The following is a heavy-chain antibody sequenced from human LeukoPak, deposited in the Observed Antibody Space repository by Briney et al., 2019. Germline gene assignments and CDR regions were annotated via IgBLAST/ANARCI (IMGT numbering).Heavy chain of an antibody. CDR2: IYRAGDT. CDR1: GFTLSTYD. J-gene: IGHJ3*02. Sequence: LGVSLRLSCAASGFTLSTYDMHWVRQPTGEGLEWVSIIYRAGDTYYPGSVKGRFTISRDNAKNSLYLQMNSLRAEDTAVHYCAREMSGSNDALDIWGQGTMVTVSS. V-gene: IGHV3-13*01. CDR3: AREMSGSNDALDI. D-gene: IGHD3-10*01.